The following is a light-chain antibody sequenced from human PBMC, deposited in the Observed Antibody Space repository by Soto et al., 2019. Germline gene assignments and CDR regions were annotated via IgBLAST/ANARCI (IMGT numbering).Light chain of an antibody. Sequence: EIVLTQSPGTLSLSPGERATLSCRASQSISSSYLAWYQQRPGQAPRLLIFGASYRSTGIPDRFSGSGSGTDSTLTISTLEPEDFAVYYCQQYSSSPPEFTFGPGTRVDSK. CDR3: QQYSSSPPEFT. CDR2: GAS. J-gene: IGKJ3*01. V-gene: IGKV3-20*01. CDR1: QSISSSY.